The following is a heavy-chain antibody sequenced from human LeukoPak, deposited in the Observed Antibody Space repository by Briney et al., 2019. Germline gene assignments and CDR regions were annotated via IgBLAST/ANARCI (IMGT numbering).Heavy chain of an antibody. CDR3: AKCKSSTSCYLFDY. V-gene: IGHV3-30-3*02. CDR1: GFTFSSYA. CDR2: ISYDGSNK. J-gene: IGHJ4*02. Sequence: GRSLRLSCAASGFTFSSYAMHWVRQAPGKGLEWVAVISYDGSNKYYADSVKGRFTISRDNSKNTLYLQMNSLRAEDTAVYYCAKCKSSTSCYLFDYWGQGTLVTASS. D-gene: IGHD2-2*01.